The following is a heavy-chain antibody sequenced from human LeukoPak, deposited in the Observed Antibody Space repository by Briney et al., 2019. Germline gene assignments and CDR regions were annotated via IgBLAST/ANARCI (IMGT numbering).Heavy chain of an antibody. Sequence: GGSLRLSCAASGFTFGSYGMHWVRQAPGKGLEWVAVISYDGSNKYYADSVKGRFTIFRDNSKNTLYLQMNSLRAEDTAVYYCARAPHYSNYGPYYYGMDVWGQGTTVTVSS. CDR2: ISYDGSNK. J-gene: IGHJ6*02. CDR1: GFTFGSYG. V-gene: IGHV3-30*03. CDR3: ARAPHYSNYGPYYYGMDV. D-gene: IGHD4-11*01.